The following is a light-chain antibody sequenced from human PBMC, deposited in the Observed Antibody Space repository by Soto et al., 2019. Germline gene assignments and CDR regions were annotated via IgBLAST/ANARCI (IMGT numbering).Light chain of an antibody. V-gene: IGKV1-5*01. J-gene: IGKJ1*01. Sequence: DIQMNQSPSTLSASVGDRFTITCRASQSISSWLAWYQQKKGKAPKILIYDASSLESGVPSRFSGSRSGTEFTLPISRLQPDDFSTYYCQQYNSYSWTFGQGTKVDIK. CDR3: QQYNSYSWT. CDR1: QSISSW. CDR2: DAS.